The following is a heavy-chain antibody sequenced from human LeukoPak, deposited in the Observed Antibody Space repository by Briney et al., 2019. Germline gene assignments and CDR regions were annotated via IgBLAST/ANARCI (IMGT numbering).Heavy chain of an antibody. V-gene: IGHV3-72*01. CDR3: VRSPRDGVDFDY. CDR1: GFTFSDHY. CDR2: TRNKANAYST. J-gene: IGHJ4*02. Sequence: GASLRLSCAASGFTFSDHYMDWVRQAPGKGLEWVRRTRNKANAYSTEYAASAKGRFTISRDGSENSLYLQMNSLTTEDTAVYYCVRSPRDGVDFDYWGQGSLVTVSS. D-gene: IGHD2-15*01.